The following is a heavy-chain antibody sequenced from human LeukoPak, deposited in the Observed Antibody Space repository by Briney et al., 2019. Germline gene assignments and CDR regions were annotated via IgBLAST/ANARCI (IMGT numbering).Heavy chain of an antibody. Sequence: PGGSLRLSCAASGFTFSSYGMHWVRQAPGKGLEWVAVISYDGSNKYYADSVKGRFTISRDNSKNTLYLQMNSLRAEDTAVYYCAKDRRTTITMVGGVIITGDAFDIWGQGTMVTVSS. CDR1: GFTFSSYG. D-gene: IGHD3-10*01. V-gene: IGHV3-30*18. CDR3: AKDRRTTITMVGGVIITGDAFDI. J-gene: IGHJ3*02. CDR2: ISYDGSNK.